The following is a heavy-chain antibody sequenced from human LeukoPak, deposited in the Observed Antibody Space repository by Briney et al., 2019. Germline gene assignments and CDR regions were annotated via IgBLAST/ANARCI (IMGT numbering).Heavy chain of an antibody. CDR1: GFTFDDYA. D-gene: IGHD1-26*01. J-gene: IGHJ1*01. V-gene: IGHV3-9*01. CDR3: AKDSSFSGSYYEYFQH. Sequence: PGGSLRLSCAASGFTFDDYAMRWVRQAPGKGLEWVSGISWNSGSIGYADSVKGRFTISRDNAKNSLYLQMNSLRAEDTALYYCAKDSSFSGSYYEYFQHWGQGTLVTVSS. CDR2: ISWNSGSI.